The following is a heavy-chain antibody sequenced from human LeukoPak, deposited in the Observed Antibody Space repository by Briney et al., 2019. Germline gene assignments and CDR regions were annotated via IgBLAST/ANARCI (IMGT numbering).Heavy chain of an antibody. J-gene: IGHJ2*01. CDR3: ARGRSSGWSLGGWYFDL. D-gene: IGHD6-19*01. Sequence: GGSLRLSCAASGFTFSSYWMSWVRQAPGKGLEWVANIKQDGSEKYYVDSVKGRFTISRDNAKNSLYLQMNSLRAEDTAVYYCARGRSSGWSLGGWYFDLWGRGTLVSVSS. CDR1: GFTFSSYW. V-gene: IGHV3-7*01. CDR2: IKQDGSEK.